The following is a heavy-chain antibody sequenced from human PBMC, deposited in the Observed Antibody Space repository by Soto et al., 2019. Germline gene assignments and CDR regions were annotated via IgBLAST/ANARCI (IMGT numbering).Heavy chain of an antibody. V-gene: IGHV1-69*13. CDR3: ARERSIAAAGWGSGPSRWFDP. CDR2: IIPIFGTA. Sequence: ASVKVSCKASGGTFSSYAISWVRQAPGQGLEWMGGIIPIFGTANYAQKFQGRVTITADESTSTAYMELSSLRSEDTAVYYCARERSIAAAGWGSGPSRWFDPWGQGTLVTVS. D-gene: IGHD6-13*01. J-gene: IGHJ5*02. CDR1: GGTFSSYA.